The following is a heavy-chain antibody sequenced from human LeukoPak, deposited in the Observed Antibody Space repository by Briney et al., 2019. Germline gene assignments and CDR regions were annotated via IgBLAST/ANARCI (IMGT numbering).Heavy chain of an antibody. J-gene: IGHJ6*02. V-gene: IGHV1-2*02. CDR2: IDPNSGGT. CDR3: ARVQPYGGYGMDV. D-gene: IGHD3-10*01. Sequence: ASVKVSCKASGYTFTGYYMHWVRQAPGQGLEWMGWIDPNSGGTNYAQKFQGRVTMTRDTSISTAYMELSRLRSDDTAVYYCARVQPYGGYGMDVWGQGTTVTVSS. CDR1: GYTFTGYY.